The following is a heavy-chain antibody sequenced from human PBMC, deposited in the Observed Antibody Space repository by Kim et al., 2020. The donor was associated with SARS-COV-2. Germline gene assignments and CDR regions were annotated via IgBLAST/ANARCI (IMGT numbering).Heavy chain of an antibody. V-gene: IGHV4-59*01. J-gene: IGHJ3*02. D-gene: IGHD6-19*01. CDR2: IYYSGST. CDR3: ARAKSSGWYDDAFDI. CDR1: GGSISSYY. Sequence: SETLSLTCTVSGGSISSYYWSWIRQPPGKGLEWIGYIYYSGSTNYNPSLKSRVTISVDTSKNQFSLELSSVTAADTAVYYCARAKSSGWYDDAFDIWGQGTMVTVSS.